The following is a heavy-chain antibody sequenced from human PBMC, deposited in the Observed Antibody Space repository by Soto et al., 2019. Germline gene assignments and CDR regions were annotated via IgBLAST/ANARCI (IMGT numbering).Heavy chain of an antibody. CDR1: GYTFTSYG. Sequence: ASVKVSCKASGYTFTSYGISWVRQAPGQGLEWMGWISAYNGNTNYAQKLQGRVTMTTDTSTSTAYMELRSLRSDDTAVYYCARVPGVGGSGSYYNVYYYYYMDVWGKGTTVTVSS. D-gene: IGHD3-10*01. CDR2: ISAYNGNT. J-gene: IGHJ6*03. V-gene: IGHV1-18*01. CDR3: ARVPGVGGSGSYYNVYYYYYMDV.